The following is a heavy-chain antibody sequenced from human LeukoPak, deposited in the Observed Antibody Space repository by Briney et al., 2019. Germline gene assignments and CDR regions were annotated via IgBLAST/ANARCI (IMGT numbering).Heavy chain of an antibody. CDR3: ARGHGSSSDY. CDR2: INHSGST. V-gene: IGHV4-34*01. J-gene: IGHJ4*02. CDR1: GGSFSGYY. Sequence: SETLSLTCAVYGGSFSGYYWSCIRHPPLKRLEWIGEINHSGSTNYNPSLKSRVTISVDTSKNQFSLKLSSVTAADTAVYYCARGHGSSSDYWGQGTLVTVSS. D-gene: IGHD6-13*01.